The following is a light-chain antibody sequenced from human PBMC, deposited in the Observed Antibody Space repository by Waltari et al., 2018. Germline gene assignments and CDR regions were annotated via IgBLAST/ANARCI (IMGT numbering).Light chain of an antibody. CDR1: QSVSRN. CDR2: GAS. J-gene: IGKJ1*01. V-gene: IGKV3-15*01. Sequence: EIVMTQSPATMSVSPGEGATLSCRASQSVSRNLAWYQQKPGQAPRLLIYGASTRATGIPARFSGSGSGTEFTLTISSLQSEDFAVYYCQRTGPVACGQGTKVEIK. CDR3: QRTGPVA.